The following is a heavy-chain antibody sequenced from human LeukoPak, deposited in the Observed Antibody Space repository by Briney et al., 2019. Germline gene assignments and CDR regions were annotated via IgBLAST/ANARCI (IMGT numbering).Heavy chain of an antibody. CDR3: ARVLLWPPDNYYMDV. CDR2: IYTRGNT. Sequence: SETLSLTCTVSGGSISSGSYYWSWIRQPAGKGLEWIGRIYTRGNTNYNPALKSRVSFSIDTSKNHFSLRLSSVSAADTAVYYCARVLLWPPDNYYMDVWGKGTTVTVSS. J-gene: IGHJ6*03. CDR1: GGSISSGSYY. D-gene: IGHD2-21*01. V-gene: IGHV4-61*02.